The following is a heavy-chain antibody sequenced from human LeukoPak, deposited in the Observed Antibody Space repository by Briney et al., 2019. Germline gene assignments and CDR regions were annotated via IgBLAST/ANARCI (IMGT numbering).Heavy chain of an antibody. CDR3: ARDIAGVPSSTSLYYFDY. V-gene: IGHV3-11*06. D-gene: IGHD2-2*01. Sequence: GGSLRLSCAASGFTFSDYYMSWIRQAPGKGLEWVSYISSSSSYTNYADSVKGRFTISRDNAKNSLYLQMNSLRAEDTAVYYCARDIAGVPSSTSLYYFDYWGQGTLVTVSS. CDR2: ISSSSSYT. CDR1: GFTFSDYY. J-gene: IGHJ4*02.